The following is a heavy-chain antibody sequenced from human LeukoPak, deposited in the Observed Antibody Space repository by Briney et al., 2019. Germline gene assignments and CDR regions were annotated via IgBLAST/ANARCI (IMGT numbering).Heavy chain of an antibody. Sequence: SETLSLTCTVSDDSISNYYWSWIRQPPGKALEWLGFVYYSGSTYYNPFLKSRVSMSMDTSKNQFSLKLTSVTAADTAVYFCAREFFADFWGGFFHSWGQGILVTVSS. V-gene: IGHV4-59*01. J-gene: IGHJ5*01. D-gene: IGHD3-3*01. CDR2: VYYSGST. CDR3: AREFFADFWGGFFHS. CDR1: DDSISNYY.